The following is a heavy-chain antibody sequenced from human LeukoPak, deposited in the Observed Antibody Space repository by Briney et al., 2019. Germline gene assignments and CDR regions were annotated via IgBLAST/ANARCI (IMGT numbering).Heavy chain of an antibody. V-gene: IGHV3-43*01. Sequence: GESLTLSCAASGFTFDDYTMLWLRQAPGKGLEWVALINRYGGYTLFRASVKGRFTVIRSNSKNSLYPQMHNLNPQSTGLYFFAKAGDRNGFYYFDYWGQGTLVTVSS. D-gene: IGHD3-3*01. CDR1: GFTFDDYT. CDR2: INRYGGYT. CDR3: AKAGDRNGFYYFDY. J-gene: IGHJ4*02.